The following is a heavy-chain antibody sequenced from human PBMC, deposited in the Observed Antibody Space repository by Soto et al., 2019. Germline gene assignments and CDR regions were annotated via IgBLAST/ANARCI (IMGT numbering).Heavy chain of an antibody. CDR3: VSAIFGVVIDY. Sequence: QVQLVESGGGVVQPGRSLRLSCAASGFTFSSYGMHWVRQAPGKGLEWVAVIWYDGSNKYYADSVKGRFTISRDNSKNTLYLQMNSLRAEDRAVYYCVSAIFGVVIDYWGQGTLVTVSS. J-gene: IGHJ4*02. CDR1: GFTFSSYG. V-gene: IGHV3-33*01. CDR2: IWYDGSNK. D-gene: IGHD3-3*01.